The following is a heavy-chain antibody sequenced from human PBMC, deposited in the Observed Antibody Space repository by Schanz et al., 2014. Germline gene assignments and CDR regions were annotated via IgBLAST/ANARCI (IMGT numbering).Heavy chain of an antibody. CDR1: GFTFSSYA. D-gene: IGHD3-9*01. J-gene: IGHJ4*02. CDR3: AYYDVLTGFDY. Sequence: EVQLVESGGGLVKPGGSLRLSCAASGFTFSSYAMSWVRQAPGKGLEWVSGISDNGISTYYADSVKGRFSISRENSKSILYLQMNSLRAEDTAVYYCAYYDVLTGFDYWGQGTQVTVSS. V-gene: IGHV3-23*04. CDR2: ISDNGIST.